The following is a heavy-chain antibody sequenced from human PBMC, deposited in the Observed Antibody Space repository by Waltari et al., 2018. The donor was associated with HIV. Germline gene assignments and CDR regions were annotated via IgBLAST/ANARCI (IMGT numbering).Heavy chain of an antibody. CDR1: GYTFTSYG. J-gene: IGHJ6*02. V-gene: IGHV1-18*01. D-gene: IGHD6-6*01. CDR2: ISAYNGNT. Sequence: VKVSCKASGYTFTSYGISWVRQAPGQGLEWMGWISAYNGNTNYAQKLQGRVTMTTDTSTSTAYMELRSLRSDDTAVYYCARDNPYSSSISYSYGMDVWGQGTTVTVSS. CDR3: ARDNPYSSSISYSYGMDV.